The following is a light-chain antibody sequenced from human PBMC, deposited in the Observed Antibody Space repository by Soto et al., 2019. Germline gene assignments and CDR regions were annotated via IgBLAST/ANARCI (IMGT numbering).Light chain of an antibody. CDR3: SSYTADMTYV. V-gene: IGLV2-14*03. CDR2: DVW. CDR1: GSDIGGYNY. Sequence: LAQPASVSGSPGQSITIYCIGTGSDIGGYNYVSWYQQHPGKAPTLMIYDVWARPLGVSHRFSGSKSGNTASLTTSGLQGDDEADYYCSSYTADMTYVFGTGTKVTVL. J-gene: IGLJ1*01.